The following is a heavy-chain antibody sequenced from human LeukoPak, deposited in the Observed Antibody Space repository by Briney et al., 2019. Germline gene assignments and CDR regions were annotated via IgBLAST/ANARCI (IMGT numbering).Heavy chain of an antibody. CDR2: ISAYNGNT. V-gene: IGHV1-18*01. Sequence: ASVKVSCKASGYTFTSYGIGWVRQAPGQGLEWMGWISAYNGNTNYAQKLQGRVTMTTDTSTSTAYMELRSLRSDDTAVYYCASTYSSSSPTLYYYYGMDVWGQGTTVTVSS. J-gene: IGHJ6*02. CDR3: ASTYSSSSPTLYYYYGMDV. CDR1: GYTFTSYG. D-gene: IGHD6-6*01.